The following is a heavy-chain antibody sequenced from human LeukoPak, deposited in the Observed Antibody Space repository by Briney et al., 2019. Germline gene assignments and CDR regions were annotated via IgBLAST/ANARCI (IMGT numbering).Heavy chain of an antibody. CDR2: IGTAGDT. CDR1: GFVFRNYD. Sequence: GGSLRLSCAASGFVFRNYDMFWVRQGTSKGLEWVAAIGTAGDTYSPDSVKGRFTISRDNAKNSLYLQMNSLRAEDTAVYYCARDRSSLIQLGDYWGQGTLVTVSS. CDR3: ARDRSSLIQLGDY. D-gene: IGHD5-18*01. J-gene: IGHJ4*02. V-gene: IGHV3-13*01.